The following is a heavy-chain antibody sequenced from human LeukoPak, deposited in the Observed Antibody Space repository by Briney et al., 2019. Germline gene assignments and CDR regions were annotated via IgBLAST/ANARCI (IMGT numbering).Heavy chain of an antibody. CDR2: VSGSGSTV. J-gene: IGHJ4*02. V-gene: IGHV3-48*01. CDR3: VRQFAS. Sequence: HPGGSLRLSCAASGFTFSDHIMNWVRQLPGKRLEWVAYVSGSGSTVYYADSVKGRFTISRDNGKGSLYLQMNSLRVEDTALYYCVRQFASWGQGTLVTVSS. CDR1: GFTFSDHI.